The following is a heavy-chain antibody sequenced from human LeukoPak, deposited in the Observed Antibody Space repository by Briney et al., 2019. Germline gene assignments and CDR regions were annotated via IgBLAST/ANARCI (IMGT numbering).Heavy chain of an antibody. V-gene: IGHV3-23*01. CDR1: GFTFSSYA. J-gene: IGHJ6*03. CDR3: AKDRGGSFYYFMDV. Sequence: GGSLRLSCAASGFTFSSYAMNWVRQAPGKGLEWVSAISGSGGSTYYADSVKGRFTISRDNSKSTLYLQMNSLRTEDTAVYYCAKDRGGSFYYFMDVWGKGTMVTISS. D-gene: IGHD3-10*01. CDR2: ISGSGGST.